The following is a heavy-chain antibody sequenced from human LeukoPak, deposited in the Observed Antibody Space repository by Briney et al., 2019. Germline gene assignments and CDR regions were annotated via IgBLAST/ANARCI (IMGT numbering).Heavy chain of an antibody. CDR3: ARDNGNYVDY. V-gene: IGHV3-48*01. D-gene: IGHD3-16*02. CDR1: GFTFSSYS. J-gene: IGHJ4*02. Sequence: GGSLRLSCAASGFTFSSYSMNWVRQAPGKGLEWVSYISSSSSTIYYADSVKGRFTISRDNAQNSLYLQMSSLRAEDTAVYYCARDNGNYVDYWGQGTLVTVSS. CDR2: ISSSSSTI.